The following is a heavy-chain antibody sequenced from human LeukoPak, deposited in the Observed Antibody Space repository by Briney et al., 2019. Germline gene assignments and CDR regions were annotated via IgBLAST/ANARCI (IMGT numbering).Heavy chain of an antibody. D-gene: IGHD4-17*01. J-gene: IGHJ4*02. CDR3: AKDRQYGDYGGGDFFDS. V-gene: IGHV3-43D*03. Sequence: PGGSLRLSCAASGFAFDDYAMHWVRQAPGKGLQWIPSINWVGDTSSYADSVKGRFTVSRDNTEGSLYLQMDSLRSEDTALYYCAKDRQYGDYGGGDFFDSWGQGTLVTVSS. CDR2: INWVGDTS. CDR1: GFAFDDYA.